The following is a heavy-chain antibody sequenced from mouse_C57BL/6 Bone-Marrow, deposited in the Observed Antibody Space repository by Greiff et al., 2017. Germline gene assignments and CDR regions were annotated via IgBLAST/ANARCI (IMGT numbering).Heavy chain of an antibody. CDR1: GYTFTSYW. D-gene: IGHD2-1*01. V-gene: IGHV1-5*01. CDR2: IYPGNSGT. Sequence: EVKLVESGTVLARPGASVKMSCKTSGYTFTSYWMHWVKQRPGQGLEWRGAIYPGNSGTSYNQKFKGKAKLTAVTSASTAYMELSSLTTEDSAVYYWTGRSLRPYAMEYQGQGTSVTVT. CDR3: TGRSLRPYAMEY. J-gene: IGHJ4*01.